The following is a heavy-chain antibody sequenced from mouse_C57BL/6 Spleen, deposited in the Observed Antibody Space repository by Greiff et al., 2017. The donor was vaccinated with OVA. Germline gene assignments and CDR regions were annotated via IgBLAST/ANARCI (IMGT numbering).Heavy chain of an antibody. D-gene: IGHD1-1*02. CDR2: IDPSDSYT. J-gene: IGHJ3*01. CDR3: ARRTMPAWFAY. CDR1: GYTFTSYW. V-gene: IGHV1-50*01. Sequence: QVQLKQPGAELVKPGASVKLSCKASGYTFTSYWMQWVKQRPGQGLEWIGEIDPSDSYTNYNQKFKGKATLTVDTSSSTAYMQLSSLTSEDSAVYYCARRTMPAWFAYWGQGTLVTVSA.